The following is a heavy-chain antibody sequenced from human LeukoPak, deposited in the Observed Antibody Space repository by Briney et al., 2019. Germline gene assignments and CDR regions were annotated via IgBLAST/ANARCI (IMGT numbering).Heavy chain of an antibody. CDR1: GDSVSSSNYY. Sequence: PSETLSLTCTVSGDSVSSSNYYWGWIRQPPGRGLEWIGSIYYSGITYYNPSLKSRVALSLNTSKNQFSLKVSFVTAADTAVYYCARGPRDGYNSMFDYWGQGTLVTVSS. J-gene: IGHJ4*02. CDR2: IYYSGIT. CDR3: ARGPRDGYNSMFDY. V-gene: IGHV4-39*07. D-gene: IGHD5-24*01.